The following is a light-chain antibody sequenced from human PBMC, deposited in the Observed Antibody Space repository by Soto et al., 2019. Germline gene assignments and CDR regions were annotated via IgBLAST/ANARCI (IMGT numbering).Light chain of an antibody. J-gene: IGLJ1*01. CDR2: SNY. V-gene: IGLV1-44*01. CDR1: SSNIGSKT. CDR3: SAWDASLNGYV. Sequence: QSVLTQPPSASGTPGQRLTISCSGSSSNIGSKTGNWYQQLPGTAPKLLIYSNYQRPSGVPDRFSGSKSGTSASLAISGLQSEDEDDYYCSAWDASLNGYVFGTGTKVTVL.